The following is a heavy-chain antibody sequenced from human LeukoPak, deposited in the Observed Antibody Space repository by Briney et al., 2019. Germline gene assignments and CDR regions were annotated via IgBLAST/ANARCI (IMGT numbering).Heavy chain of an antibody. J-gene: IGHJ6*02. CDR2: IYYSGST. CDR1: GGSNSSYY. Sequence: SETLSLTCTVSGGSNSSYYWSWIRQPPGKGLEWIGYIYYSGSTNYNPSLKSRVTISVDTSKNQFSLKLSSVTAADTAVYYCARHQEGYSYYAMDVWGQGTTVTVSS. CDR3: ARHQEGYSYYAMDV. V-gene: IGHV4-59*08.